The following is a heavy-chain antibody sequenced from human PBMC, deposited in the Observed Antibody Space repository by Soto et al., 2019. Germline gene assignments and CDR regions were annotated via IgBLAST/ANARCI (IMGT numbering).Heavy chain of an antibody. CDR2: INSDGSFI. CDR1: EFAFSSSW. V-gene: IGHV3-74*01. Sequence: LRLSCVVSEFAFSSSWMHWVRQSPGKGLVWVSRINSDGSFINYADSVKGRFTTSRDNAKNMLYLQMNSLRAEDTALYYCVTGWSEYWGQGTLVTV. CDR3: VTGWSEY. D-gene: IGHD2-15*01. J-gene: IGHJ4*02.